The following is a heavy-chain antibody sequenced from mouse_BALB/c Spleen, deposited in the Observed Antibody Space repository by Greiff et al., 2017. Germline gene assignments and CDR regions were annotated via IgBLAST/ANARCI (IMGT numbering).Heavy chain of an antibody. Sequence: VQLKESGAELVKPGASVKLSCKASGYTFTSYYMYWVKQRPGQGLEWIGEINPSNGGTNYNEKFKSKATLTVDKSSSTAYMQLSSLTSEDSAVYYCTRWALTEPYFDYWGQGTTLTVSS. CDR3: TRWALTEPYFDY. V-gene: IGHV1S81*02. D-gene: IGHD4-1*01. CDR1: GYTFTSYY. CDR2: INPSNGGT. J-gene: IGHJ2*01.